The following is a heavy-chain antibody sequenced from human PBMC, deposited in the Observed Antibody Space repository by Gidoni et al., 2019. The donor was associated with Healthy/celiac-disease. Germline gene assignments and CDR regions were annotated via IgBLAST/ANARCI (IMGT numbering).Heavy chain of an antibody. V-gene: IGHV4-39*01. CDR3: ARAAPDAFDI. J-gene: IGHJ3*02. CDR1: GGSISSSSDY. D-gene: IGHD2-15*01. CDR2: IYYSGST. Sequence: QLQLQESGPGLVKPSETLSLTCTVSGGSISSSSDYWGWIRQPPGKGLGWIGSIYYSGSTYYNPSLKSRVTISVDTSKNQFSLKLSSVTAADTAVYYCARAAPDAFDIWGQGTMVTVSS.